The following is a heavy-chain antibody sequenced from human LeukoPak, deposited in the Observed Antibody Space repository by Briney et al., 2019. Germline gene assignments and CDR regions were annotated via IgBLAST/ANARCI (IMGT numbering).Heavy chain of an antibody. Sequence: ASVTVSFKASGYTFTIYGISWVRQAPGQGLEWMGWISAYNGNTNYAQKLQGRVTMTTDTSTSTAYMELRSLRSDDTAVYYCARDLYPLGYYYYYMDVWGKGTTVTISS. CDR3: ARDLYPLGYYYYYMDV. CDR1: GYTFTIYG. J-gene: IGHJ6*03. D-gene: IGHD7-27*01. CDR2: ISAYNGNT. V-gene: IGHV1-18*01.